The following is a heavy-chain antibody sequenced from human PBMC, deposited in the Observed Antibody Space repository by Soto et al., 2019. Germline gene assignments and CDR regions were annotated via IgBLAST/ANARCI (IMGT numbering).Heavy chain of an antibody. CDR2: IYYSGST. Sequence: SETLSLTCTVSGGSISSGGYYWSWIRQHPGKGLEWIGYIYYSGSTYYNPSLKSRVTISVDTSKNQFSLKLSSVTAADTAVYYCARVPSGSGIFFDYWGQGTMVTVSS. CDR1: GGSISSGGYY. CDR3: ARVPSGSGIFFDY. D-gene: IGHD3-10*01. V-gene: IGHV4-31*03. J-gene: IGHJ4*02.